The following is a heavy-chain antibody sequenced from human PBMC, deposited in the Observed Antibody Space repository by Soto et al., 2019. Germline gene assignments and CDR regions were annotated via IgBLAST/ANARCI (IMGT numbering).Heavy chain of an antibody. J-gene: IGHJ4*02. CDR2: ISGSGGST. Sequence: PGGSLRLSCAASGFTFSSYAMSWVRQAPGKGLEWVSAISGSGGSTYYADSVKGRFTISRDNSKNTLYLQMNSLRAEDTAVYYCAKEGPGTVTKPYYFDYWGQGTLVTVSS. V-gene: IGHV3-23*01. CDR3: AKEGPGTVTKPYYFDY. CDR1: GFTFSSYA. D-gene: IGHD4-17*01.